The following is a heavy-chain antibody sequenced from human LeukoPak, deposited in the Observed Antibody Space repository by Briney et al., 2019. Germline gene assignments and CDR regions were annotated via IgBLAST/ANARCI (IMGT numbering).Heavy chain of an antibody. CDR3: ARAHSSDWYYFDY. Sequence: EGSLRLSCAASGFTFSSYWMSWVRQAPGKGLEWVANIKQDGSEKYYVDSVKGRFTISRDNAKNSLYLQMNSLRAEDTAVYYCARAHSSDWYYFDYWGQGTLVTVSS. CDR2: IKQDGSEK. V-gene: IGHV3-7*04. D-gene: IGHD6-19*01. CDR1: GFTFSSYW. J-gene: IGHJ4*02.